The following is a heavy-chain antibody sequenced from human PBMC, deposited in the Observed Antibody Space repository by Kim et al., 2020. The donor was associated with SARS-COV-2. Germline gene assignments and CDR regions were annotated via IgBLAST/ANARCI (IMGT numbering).Heavy chain of an antibody. CDR3: ARGWSSGSSYDAFDI. CDR2: ILSAGTNK. J-gene: IGHJ3*02. CDR1: GFSFSSYS. D-gene: IGHD1-26*01. V-gene: IGHV3-30*03. Sequence: GGSLRLSCAASGFSFSSYSMHWVRQPPGKGLEWVAVILSAGTNKYYADSVKGRFTISRDNSKNTLYLQMNSLRTEDAAVYYCARGWSSGSSYDAFDIWGQGTVVTVSS.